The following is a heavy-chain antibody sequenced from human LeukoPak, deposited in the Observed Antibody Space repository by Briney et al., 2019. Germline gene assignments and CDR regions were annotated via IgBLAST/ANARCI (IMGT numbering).Heavy chain of an antibody. CDR3: AKAVGARGSGHFDY. J-gene: IGHJ4*02. D-gene: IGHD3-10*01. V-gene: IGHV3-7*01. CDR1: GFTFSSYW. Sequence: GGSLRLSCAASGFTFSSYWMSWVRQAPGKGLEWVANIKQDGSEKYYADSVKGRFTISRDNSKNTLYLQMNSLRAEDTAVCYCAKAVGARGSGHFDYWGQGTLVTVSS. CDR2: IKQDGSEK.